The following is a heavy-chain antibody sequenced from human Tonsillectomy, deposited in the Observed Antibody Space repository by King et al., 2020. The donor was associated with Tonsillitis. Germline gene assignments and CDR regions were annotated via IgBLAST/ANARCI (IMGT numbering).Heavy chain of an antibody. J-gene: IGHJ4*02. CDR2: ISYDGTYK. V-gene: IGHV3-30*18. CDR1: GFTFSSYG. D-gene: IGHD6-19*01. Sequence: QLVQSGGGVVQTGRSLRLSCAASGFTFSSYGMHWVRQAPGKGLEWVAVISYDGTYKFYADSVKGRFTISRDNSKNTLFLQMKSLRAEDTAVYYCAKHSHSSGSTEYWGQGTLVTVSS. CDR3: AKHSHSSGSTEY.